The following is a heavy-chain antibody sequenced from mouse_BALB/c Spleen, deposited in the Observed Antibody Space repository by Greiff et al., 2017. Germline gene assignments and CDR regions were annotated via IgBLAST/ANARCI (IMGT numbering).Heavy chain of an antibody. CDR3: ARVTITTASYAMDY. CDR2: SRNKANDYTT. V-gene: IGHV7-1*02. D-gene: IGHD1-2*01. Sequence: EVKLMESGGGLVQPGGSLRLSCATSGFTFSDFYMEWVRQPPGKRLEWIAASRNKANDYTTEYSASVKGRFIVSRDTSQSILYLQMNALRAEDTAIYYCARVTITTASYAMDYWGQGTSVTVSS. J-gene: IGHJ4*01. CDR1: GFTFSDFY.